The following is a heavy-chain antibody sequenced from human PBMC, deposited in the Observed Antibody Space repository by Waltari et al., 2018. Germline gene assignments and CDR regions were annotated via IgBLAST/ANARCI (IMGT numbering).Heavy chain of an antibody. CDR3: ARPKYKWELRAAFDI. Sequence: QVQLVQSGAEVKKPGASVKVSCKASGYTFTSYAMHWVRQAPGQRLEWMGWINAGNGNTKYSQEFQGRVTITRDTSASTAYMELSSLRSEDTAVYYCARPKYKWELRAAFDIWGQGTMVTVSS. D-gene: IGHD1-26*01. CDR1: GYTFTSYA. J-gene: IGHJ3*02. CDR2: INAGNGNT. V-gene: IGHV1-3*03.